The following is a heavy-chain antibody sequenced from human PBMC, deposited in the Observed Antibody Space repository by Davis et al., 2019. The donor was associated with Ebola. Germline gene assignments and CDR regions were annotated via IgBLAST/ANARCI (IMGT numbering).Heavy chain of an antibody. D-gene: IGHD4-11*01. J-gene: IGHJ2*01. CDR1: GFTFSSYN. V-gene: IGHV3-21*01. CDR3: ARDPAVTTYPNWYFDL. CDR2: ISSSSSYI. Sequence: PGGSLRLSCAASGFTFSSYNMNWVRQAPGKGLEWVSSISSSSSYIYYADSMKGRFTISRDNAKNSLYLQMNSLRADDTAVYYCARDPAVTTYPNWYFDLWGRGTLVTVSS.